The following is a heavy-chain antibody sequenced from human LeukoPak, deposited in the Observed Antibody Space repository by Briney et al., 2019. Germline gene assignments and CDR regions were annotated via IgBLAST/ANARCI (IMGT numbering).Heavy chain of an antibody. J-gene: IGHJ4*02. V-gene: IGHV3-48*01. CDR1: GFTFSSYA. D-gene: IGHD3-3*01. CDR3: ARDGGGVSSVH. Sequence: PGGSLRLSCAASGFTFSSYAMSWVRQAPGKGLEWVSYISSSSSTIYYADSVKGRFTISRDNAKNSLYLQMNSLRAEDTAVYYCARDGGGVSSVHWGQGTLVTVSS. CDR2: ISSSSSTI.